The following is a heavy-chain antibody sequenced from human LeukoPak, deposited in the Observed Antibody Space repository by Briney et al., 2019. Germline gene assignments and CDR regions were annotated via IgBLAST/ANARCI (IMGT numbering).Heavy chain of an antibody. CDR2: INHSGST. Sequence: PSETLSLTCAVYGVSLSGYYWSWIRQPPGKGLEWIGEINHSGSTNYNPSLKSRVTLSLDTSKNQFSLNLCSVTAADTAVYYCARGFREFDPWGQGTLVTVSS. J-gene: IGHJ5*02. CDR3: ARGFREFDP. D-gene: IGHD5-24*01. V-gene: IGHV4-34*01. CDR1: GVSLSGYY.